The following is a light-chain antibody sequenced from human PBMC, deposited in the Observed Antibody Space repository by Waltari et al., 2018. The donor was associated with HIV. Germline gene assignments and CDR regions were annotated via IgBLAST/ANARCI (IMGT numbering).Light chain of an antibody. CDR3: CSYAGTYTWV. CDR2: DIT. CDR1: SSDVGDYNY. V-gene: IGLV2-11*01. Sequence: HSALTQPRSVSGSPGPSVTISCTGTSSDVGDYNYVSWYQQHPGKAPKLLIFDITKRPSGVPDRFSGSKSGNTASLTISGLHLEDEANYYCCSYAGTYTWVFGGGTTLTVL. J-gene: IGLJ3*02.